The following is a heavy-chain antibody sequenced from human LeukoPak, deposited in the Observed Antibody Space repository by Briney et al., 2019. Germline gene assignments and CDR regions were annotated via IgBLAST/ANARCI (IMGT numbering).Heavy chain of an antibody. J-gene: IGHJ5*02. Sequence: PGGSLRLSCAASGFTFSSYSMNWVRQAPGKGLEWVSSISSSSSYIYYADSVKGRFTISRDNAKNSLYLQMNSLRAEDTAVYYCARYSYAQLWFGELSWLDPWGQGTLVTVSS. V-gene: IGHV3-21*01. D-gene: IGHD3-10*01. CDR3: ARYSYAQLWFGELSWLDP. CDR2: ISSSSSYI. CDR1: GFTFSSYS.